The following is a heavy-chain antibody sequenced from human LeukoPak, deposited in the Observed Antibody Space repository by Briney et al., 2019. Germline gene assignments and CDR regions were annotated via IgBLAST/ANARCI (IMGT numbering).Heavy chain of an antibody. CDR1: GFSVSGSY. V-gene: IGHV3-66*01. CDR2: IYSGDGT. D-gene: IGHD5-18*01. Sequence: GGSLRLSCAASGFSVSGSYMSWVRQPPGKGLEWVSTIYSGDGTYYADSVKGRFAISRDSSENTLNLHMNSLRAEDTAVYYCARDGGYAYGLYDAFDVWGQGTMVTVSS. CDR3: ARDGGYAYGLYDAFDV. J-gene: IGHJ3*01.